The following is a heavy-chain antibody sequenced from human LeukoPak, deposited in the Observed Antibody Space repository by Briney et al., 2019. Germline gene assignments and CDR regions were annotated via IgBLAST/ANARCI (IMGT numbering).Heavy chain of an antibody. V-gene: IGHV3-7*01. J-gene: IGHJ4*02. Sequence: GGSLRLSCAASGFTFSSYWMSWVRQAPGEGLEWVANIKQDGSEKYYVDSVKGRFTISRDNAKNSLYLQMNSLRAEDTAVYYCARAYGVYLSGYYFDYWGQGTLVTVSS. CDR3: ARAYGVYLSGYYFDY. CDR2: IKQDGSEK. CDR1: GFTFSSYW. D-gene: IGHD4-17*01.